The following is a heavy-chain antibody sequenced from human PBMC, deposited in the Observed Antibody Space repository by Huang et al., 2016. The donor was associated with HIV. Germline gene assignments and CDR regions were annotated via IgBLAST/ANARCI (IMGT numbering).Heavy chain of an antibody. CDR1: GGSMSSGSYF. CDR2: IYYSGST. V-gene: IGHV4-30-4*08. D-gene: IGHD6-19*01. Sequence: QVQLQESGPGLVKPSQTLSLTCTVSGGSMSSGSYFWSWIRQPPGKALEWLGYIYYSGSTSYNPALKSRLTISVDTSKKQFSLKLNSMTAADSAVYYCARRRDKGSGAFSYWGQGILVTVSS. J-gene: IGHJ4*02. CDR3: ARRRDKGSGAFSY.